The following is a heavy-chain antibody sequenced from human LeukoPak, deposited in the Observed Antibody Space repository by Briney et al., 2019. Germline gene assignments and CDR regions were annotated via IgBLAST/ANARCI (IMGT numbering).Heavy chain of an antibody. CDR2: VKQDGSEK. V-gene: IGHV3-7*01. CDR3: ARDTDSRNWNGLLDY. CDR1: GFTFSNYW. D-gene: IGHD6-13*01. Sequence: GGSLRLSCAASGFTFSNYWMTWVRQAPGRGLEWVPSVKQDGSEKYYVDSVKGRFTISRDNAKNSLSLLMNSLRDEDTGVYYCARDTDSRNWNGLLDYWGQGTLVTVSS. J-gene: IGHJ4*02.